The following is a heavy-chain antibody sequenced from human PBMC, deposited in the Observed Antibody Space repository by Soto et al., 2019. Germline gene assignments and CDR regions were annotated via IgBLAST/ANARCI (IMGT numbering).Heavy chain of an antibody. CDR3: ARDLWWYLH. D-gene: IGHD2-15*01. V-gene: IGHV3-23*01. Sequence: EVQLLESGGGLVQPGGALRLSCAASGFTFSSHAMSWVRQAPGKGLECISSISAGSEGAYYADSVKGRFTISRDNSNNTLYLQMNSLRDEDTAVYYCARDLWWYLHWGQGTLVTVSS. J-gene: IGHJ4*02. CDR2: ISAGSEGA. CDR1: GFTFSSHA.